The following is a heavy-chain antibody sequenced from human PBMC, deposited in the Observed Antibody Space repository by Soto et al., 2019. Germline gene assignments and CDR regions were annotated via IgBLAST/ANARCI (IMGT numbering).Heavy chain of an antibody. CDR1: GGSISSGGYS. Sequence: SETLSLTCAVSGGSISSGGYSWSWIRQPPGKGLEWIGYIYHSGSTYYNPSLKSRVTISVDRSKNQFSLKLSSVTAADTAVYYCARSYYGDYYFGYWGQGTLVTVSS. V-gene: IGHV4-30-2*01. CDR3: ARSYYGDYYFGY. D-gene: IGHD4-17*01. J-gene: IGHJ4*02. CDR2: IYHSGST.